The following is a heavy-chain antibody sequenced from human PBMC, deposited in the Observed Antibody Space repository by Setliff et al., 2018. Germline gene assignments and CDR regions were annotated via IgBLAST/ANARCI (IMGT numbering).Heavy chain of an antibody. D-gene: IGHD6-6*01. J-gene: IGHJ4*02. V-gene: IGHV4-39*01. CDR3: AGLIAARSDY. Sequence: PSETLSLTCTVSGGSISKSAYYWGWIRQPPGKGLEWIGNIFYSGSPFYNPSLKSRVTISVDTSNNQYSLKLRSVTAADTAVYYCAGLIAARSDYWGLGTLVTVSS. CDR2: IFYSGSP. CDR1: GGSISKSAYY.